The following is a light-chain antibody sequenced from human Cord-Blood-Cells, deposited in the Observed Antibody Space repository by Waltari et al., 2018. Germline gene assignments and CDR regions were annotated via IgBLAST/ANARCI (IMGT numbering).Light chain of an antibody. CDR1: QSISSY. Sequence: DIQMTQSPSSLSAFVGDRVNITCRASQSISSYLNWYQQKPGKAPKLLIYAASSLQSGVPSRFSGSGSGTDFTLTISSLQPEDFATYYCQQSYSTPFTFGPGTKVDIK. J-gene: IGKJ3*01. V-gene: IGKV1-39*01. CDR2: AAS. CDR3: QQSYSTPFT.